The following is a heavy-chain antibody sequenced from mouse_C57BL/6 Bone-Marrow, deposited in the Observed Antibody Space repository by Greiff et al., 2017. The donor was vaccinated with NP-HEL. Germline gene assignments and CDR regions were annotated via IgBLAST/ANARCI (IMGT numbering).Heavy chain of an antibody. CDR3: AREDVGY. CDR2: ISYDGSN. V-gene: IGHV3-6*01. J-gene: IGHJ2*01. CDR1: GYSITSGYY. Sequence: EVHLVESGPGLVKPSQSLSLTCSVTGYSITSGYYWNWIRQFPGNKLEWMGYISYDGSNNYNPSLKNRISITRDTSKNQFFLKLNSVTTEDTATYYCAREDVGYWGQGTTLTVSS.